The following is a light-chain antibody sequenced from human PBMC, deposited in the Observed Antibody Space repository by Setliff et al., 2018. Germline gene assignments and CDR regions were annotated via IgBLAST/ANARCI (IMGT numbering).Light chain of an antibody. V-gene: IGLV2-14*03. Sequence: QSALTQSASVSGSPGQSITFSCTGSSSDVGGYDYVSWYQQHPGKAPKLLIYDVTNRPSGVSNRFSGSKSGNTASLTISGLQAEDEAEYFCSSYTVGSTLSVFGTGTKVTV. CDR1: SSDVGGYDY. CDR3: SSYTVGSTLSV. J-gene: IGLJ1*01. CDR2: DVT.